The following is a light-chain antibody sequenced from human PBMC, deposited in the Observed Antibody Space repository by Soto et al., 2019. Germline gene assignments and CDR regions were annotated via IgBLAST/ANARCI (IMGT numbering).Light chain of an antibody. Sequence: EILMTQSPATLSVSPGERATLSCRASQSLSRNLAWYQQKPGQAPRLLIYGASTRASGIPARFSGVGSGTAFTPTISSLQSEDFALYYCQHYNDWPPAFTFGPGTKVDL. CDR3: QHYNDWPPAFT. CDR1: QSLSRN. CDR2: GAS. V-gene: IGKV3-15*01. J-gene: IGKJ3*01.